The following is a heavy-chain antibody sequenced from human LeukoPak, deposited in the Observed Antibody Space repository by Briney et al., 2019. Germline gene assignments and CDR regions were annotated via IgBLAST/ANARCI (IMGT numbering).Heavy chain of an antibody. Sequence: GASVKVSCKASGGTFSSYAISWVRQAPGQGLEWMGGIIPIFGTANYAQKFQGRVTITADESTSTAYMELSSLRSEDTAVYYCATTKSMVRGVRPDYWGRGTLVTVSS. CDR1: GGTFSSYA. D-gene: IGHD3-10*01. CDR3: ATTKSMVRGVRPDY. V-gene: IGHV1-69*01. J-gene: IGHJ4*02. CDR2: IIPIFGTA.